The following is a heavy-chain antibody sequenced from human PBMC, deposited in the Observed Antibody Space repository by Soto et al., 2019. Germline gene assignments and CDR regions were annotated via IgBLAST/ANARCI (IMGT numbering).Heavy chain of an antibody. CDR2: VYTNGNT. CDR1: GFTVSRNY. D-gene: IGHD3-22*01. Sequence: EVQVMESGGDLVQPGGSLRLSCEAAGFTVSRNYMSWVRQAPGKGLECVSVVYTNGNTYFADYVKGRFTVSRDNSRNTLYLQMTRLRVEDTAVYFCARSAAVIVGYAFETWGPGTMVTVSS. CDR3: ARSAAVIVGYAFET. V-gene: IGHV3-66*01. J-gene: IGHJ3*02.